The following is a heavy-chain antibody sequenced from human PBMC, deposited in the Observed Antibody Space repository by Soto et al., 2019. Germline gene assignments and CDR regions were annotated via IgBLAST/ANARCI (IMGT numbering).Heavy chain of an antibody. D-gene: IGHD2-2*03. CDR3: AREGVDIVVVPAAMPKDYYYYYYMDV. V-gene: IGHV3-21*01. J-gene: IGHJ6*03. CDR1: GFTFSSYS. Sequence: GGSLRLSCAASGFTFSSYSMNWVRQAPGKGLEWVSSISSSSSYIYYADSVKGRFTNSRDNAKNSLYLQMISLRAEDTAVYYCAREGVDIVVVPAAMPKDYYYYYYMDVWGKGTTVTVSS. CDR2: ISSSSSYI.